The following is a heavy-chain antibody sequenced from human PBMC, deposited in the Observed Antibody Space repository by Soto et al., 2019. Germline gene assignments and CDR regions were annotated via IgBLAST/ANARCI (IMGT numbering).Heavy chain of an antibody. Sequence: LSLTCAVSGGSISGGGYSWSWIRQPPGKGLEWIGYIYHSGSTYYNPSLKSRVTISVDRSKNQFSLKLSSVTAADTAVYYCARVGCSSTSCSGVDYWGQGTLVTVSS. CDR1: GGSISGGGYS. CDR3: ARVGCSSTSCSGVDY. CDR2: IYHSGST. V-gene: IGHV4-30-2*01. D-gene: IGHD2-2*01. J-gene: IGHJ4*02.